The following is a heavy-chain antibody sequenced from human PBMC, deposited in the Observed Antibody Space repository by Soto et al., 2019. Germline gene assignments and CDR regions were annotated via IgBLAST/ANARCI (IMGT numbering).Heavy chain of an antibody. D-gene: IGHD6-13*01. CDR3: ARSHGSSWYNWFDP. CDR2: IIPLFGTT. Sequence: QMLLVQSGAEVKKPGSSVKVSCKASGGTFSSYGLSWVRQTPGRGLEWMGGIIPLFGTTNYAQKFRGRVTVTADESTSKVYMELRSLSFEDTAVYFCARSHGSSWYNWFDPWGQGTLVNVSS. CDR1: GGTFSSYG. V-gene: IGHV1-69*01. J-gene: IGHJ5*02.